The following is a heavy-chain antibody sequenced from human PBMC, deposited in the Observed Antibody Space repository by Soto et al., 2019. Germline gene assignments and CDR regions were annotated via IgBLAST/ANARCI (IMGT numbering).Heavy chain of an antibody. J-gene: IGHJ6*02. D-gene: IGHD6-6*01. V-gene: IGHV3-30*18. CDR3: AKGRSSVYYYYYGMDV. CDR1: GFNFRAYG. CDR2: MSSDASNK. Sequence: GGSLRLSCAASGFNFRAYGMHWVRQAPGKGLQWVAVMSSDASNKYYADSVKGRFTISRDNSQNTLYLQMNSLRPEDTAVYYCAKGRSSVYYYYYGMDVWGQGTTVPVYS.